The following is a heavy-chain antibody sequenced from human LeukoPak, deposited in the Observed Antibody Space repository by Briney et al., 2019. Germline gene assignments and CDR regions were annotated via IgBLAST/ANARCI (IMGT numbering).Heavy chain of an antibody. D-gene: IGHD3-22*01. CDR1: GFTFSSYW. J-gene: IGHJ4*02. V-gene: IGHV3-74*01. Sequence: GGSLRLSCAASGFTFSSYWMHWVRQAPGKGLVWVSRINSGGSSTSYADSVKGRFTISRDNAKNSLYLQMNSLRAEDTAVYYCARDLYYYDSSGYYDYWGQGTLVTVSS. CDR2: INSGGSST. CDR3: ARDLYYYDSSGYYDY.